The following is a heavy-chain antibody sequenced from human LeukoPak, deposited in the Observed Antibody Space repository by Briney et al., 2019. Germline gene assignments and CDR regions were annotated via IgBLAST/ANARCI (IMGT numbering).Heavy chain of an antibody. CDR3: ARDKSGFDIASDX. CDR2: ISSSSSYI. D-gene: IGHD5-12*01. Sequence: PGGSLRLSCAASGFTFSSYSMNWVRQAPGKGLEWVSSISSSSSYIYYADSVKGRFTISRDNAKNSLYLQMNSLRAEDTAVYYCARDKSGFDIASDXWGQGTLVTVSX. V-gene: IGHV3-21*01. J-gene: IGHJ4*02. CDR1: GFTFSSYS.